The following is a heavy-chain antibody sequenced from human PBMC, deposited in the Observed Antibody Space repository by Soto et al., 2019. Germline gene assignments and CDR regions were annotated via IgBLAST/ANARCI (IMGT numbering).Heavy chain of an antibody. J-gene: IGHJ4*02. V-gene: IGHV5-51*01. CDR3: ARPSNNYVAY. CDR2: INPGDSET. CDR1: GYIFSNYW. Sequence: GESLKISCKASGYIFSNYWICCVLQMPGKGLEWMAIINPGDSETRYSPSFQGQVTISADKSLSTAYLQWSSLKASDTAMYYCARPSNNYVAYWGQGALVTVSS.